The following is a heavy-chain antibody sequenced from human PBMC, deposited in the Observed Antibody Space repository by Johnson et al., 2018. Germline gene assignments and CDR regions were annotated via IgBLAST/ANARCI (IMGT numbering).Heavy chain of an antibody. Sequence: VQLVESGGGLVKPGGSLRLSCAASGFTFSDYYMSWIRQAPGKGLEWVAYISGSGTTIYHADSVKGRFTISRDNAKNSLDLQMNSLRAEDTAVYYCARDEEGSLHEYCQHWGQGALVTVSS. D-gene: IGHD3-10*01. CDR1: GFTFSDYY. J-gene: IGHJ1*01. CDR3: ARDEEGSLHEYCQH. V-gene: IGHV3-11*01. CDR2: ISGSGTTI.